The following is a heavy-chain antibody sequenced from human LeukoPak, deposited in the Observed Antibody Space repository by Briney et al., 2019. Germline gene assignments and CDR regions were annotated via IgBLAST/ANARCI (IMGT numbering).Heavy chain of an antibody. J-gene: IGHJ4*02. V-gene: IGHV3-30*02. D-gene: IGHD3-10*01. Sequence: PGGSLRLSCAASGFTFSSYGMHWVRQAPGKGLEWVAVIWYGGSNKYYANSVKGRFTISRDNSKNTLYLQMNSLRAEDTAVYYCAKDPYYGSGTYFDYWGQGTLVTVSS. CDR2: IWYGGSNK. CDR3: AKDPYYGSGTYFDY. CDR1: GFTFSSYG.